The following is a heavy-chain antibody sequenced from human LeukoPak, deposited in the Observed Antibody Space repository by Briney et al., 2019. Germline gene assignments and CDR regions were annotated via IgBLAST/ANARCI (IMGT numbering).Heavy chain of an antibody. CDR3: ARDHYYGSGSYRSYYYYYYMDV. D-gene: IGHD3-10*01. V-gene: IGHV4-59*12. CDR2: IYYSGST. J-gene: IGHJ6*03. CDR1: GGSISSYY. Sequence: SETLSLTCTVSGGSISSYYWSWIRQPPGKGLEWIGYIYYSGSTNYNPSLKSRVTISVDTSKNQFSLKLSSVTAADTAVYYCARDHYYGSGSYRSYYYYYYMDVWGKGTTVTISS.